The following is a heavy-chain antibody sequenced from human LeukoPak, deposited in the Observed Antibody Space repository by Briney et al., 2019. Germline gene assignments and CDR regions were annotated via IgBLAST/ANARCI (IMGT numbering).Heavy chain of an antibody. CDR2: ISGSGGIT. J-gene: IGHJ6*02. V-gene: IGHV3-23*01. CDR3: ARRGTGHGMDV. D-gene: IGHD1-1*01. Sequence: GGSLRLSCAASGFTFSTYTMSWVRQAPGKGLEWVSVISGSGGITYYADSVKGRFTISRDNSKNTLYLQMNSQRAEDTAVYYCARRGTGHGMDVWGQGTTVIVSS. CDR1: GFTFSTYT.